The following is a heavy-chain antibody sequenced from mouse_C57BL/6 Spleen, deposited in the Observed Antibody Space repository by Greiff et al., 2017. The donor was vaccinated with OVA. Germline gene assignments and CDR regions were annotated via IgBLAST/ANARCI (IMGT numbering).Heavy chain of an antibody. J-gene: IGHJ3*01. CDR2: IDPEDGDT. V-gene: IGHV14-1*01. CDR3: TSSYCGSWFAY. CDR1: GFNIKDYY. D-gene: IGHD1-1*01. Sequence: VQLKQSGAELVRPGASVKLSCTASGFNIKDYYMHWVKQRPEQGLEWIGRIDPEDGDTEYAPKFQGQATMTADTSANTAYLQLSSLTSEATAVYYCTSSYCGSWFAYWGQGTLVTVSA.